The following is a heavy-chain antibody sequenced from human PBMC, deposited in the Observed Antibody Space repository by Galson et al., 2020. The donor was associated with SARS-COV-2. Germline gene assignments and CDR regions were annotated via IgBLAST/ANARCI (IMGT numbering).Heavy chain of an antibody. Sequence: WVRQAPGQGLEWMGIINPSGGGTTYAQKFQGRVTMTRDTSTSTVYMELSSLRSEDTAVYYCARDSQGGNDYNYLLFWGQGTLVTVSS. J-gene: IGHJ4*02. CDR2: INPSGGGT. CDR3: ARDSQGGNDYNYLLF. V-gene: IGHV1-46*01. D-gene: IGHD4-4*01.